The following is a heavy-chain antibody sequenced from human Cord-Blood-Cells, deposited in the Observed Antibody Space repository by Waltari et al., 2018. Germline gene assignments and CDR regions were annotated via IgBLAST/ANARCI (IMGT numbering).Heavy chain of an antibody. J-gene: IGHJ2*01. V-gene: IGHV4-34*01. Sequence: QVQLQQWGAGLLKPSATLSLTCAVYGGSFSGYYWILIRHPPGKGLEWIGGINHSGSTNYNPSLKSRVTISVDTSKNQFSLKLSSVTAADTAVYYCARPGEEGTNWYFDLWGRGTLVTVSS. CDR1: GGSFSGYY. CDR3: ARPGEEGTNWYFDL. CDR2: INHSGST. D-gene: IGHD3-10*01.